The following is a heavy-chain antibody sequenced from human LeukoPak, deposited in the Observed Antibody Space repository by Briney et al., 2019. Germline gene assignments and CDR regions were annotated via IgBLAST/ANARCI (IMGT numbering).Heavy chain of an antibody. D-gene: IGHD3-22*01. CDR3: ARGPYPYHYDRGFDY. V-gene: IGHV3-30*04. CDR1: GFTFSSYA. J-gene: IGHJ4*02. CDR2: ISYDGSNK. Sequence: GRSLRLSCAASGFTFSSYAMHWVRQAPGKGLEWVAVISYDGSNKYYADSVKGRFTISRDNSKNTLYLQMNSLRAEDKAVYYCARGPYPYHYDRGFDYWGQGSLVTVSS.